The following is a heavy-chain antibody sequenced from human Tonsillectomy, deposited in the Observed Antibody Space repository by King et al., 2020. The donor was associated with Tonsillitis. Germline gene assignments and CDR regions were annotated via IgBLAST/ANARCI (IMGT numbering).Heavy chain of an antibody. CDR2: SDPSDSYT. CDR3: AGQGGYSGYDLAGY. D-gene: IGHD5-12*01. V-gene: IGHV5-10-1*03. J-gene: IGHJ4*02. CDR1: GYSFTSYW. Sequence: VQLVESGAEVKKPGESLRISCKGSGYSFTSYWISWVRQMPGKGLEWMGRSDPSDSYTNYSPTFQGHVTILADKSISTAYLQWSSLKASDTAMYYCAGQGGYSGYDLAGYWGQGTLVTVSS.